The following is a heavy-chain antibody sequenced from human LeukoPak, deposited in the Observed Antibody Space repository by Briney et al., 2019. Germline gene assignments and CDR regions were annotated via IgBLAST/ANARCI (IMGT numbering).Heavy chain of an antibody. CDR3: AGYYYGSGSYSFDP. CDR2: IYYSGST. CDR1: GGSINSYY. V-gene: IGHV4-59*01. D-gene: IGHD3-10*01. J-gene: IGHJ5*02. Sequence: SETLSLTCTVSGGSINSYYWSWIRQPPGKGLEWIGDIYYSGSTNYNPSLKSRVTISVDTSKNHFSLKLTSVTAADTAVYYCAGYYYGSGSYSFDPWGQGTLVTVSS.